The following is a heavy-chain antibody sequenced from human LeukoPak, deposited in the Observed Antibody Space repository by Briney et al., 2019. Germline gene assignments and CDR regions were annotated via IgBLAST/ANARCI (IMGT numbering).Heavy chain of an antibody. V-gene: IGHV3-7*01. D-gene: IGHD6-6*01. Sequence: LAGGSLRLSCAASGFTFSSYWMSWVRQTPGKGLEWVASIKEDGSEKKYVDSVKGRFTISRDNAKNSLYLQMNSLRAEDTAVYYCARDLVAARRSQVFXXWGQXXLVT. CDR2: IKEDGSEK. CDR3: ARDLVAARRSQVFXX. CDR1: GFTFSSYW. J-gene: IGHJ5*02.